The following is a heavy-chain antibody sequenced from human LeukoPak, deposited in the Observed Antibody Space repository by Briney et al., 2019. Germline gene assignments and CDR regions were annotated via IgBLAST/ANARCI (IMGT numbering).Heavy chain of an antibody. CDR3: ARGIDY. J-gene: IGHJ4*02. CDR1: GFPFSNYG. Sequence: PGGSLRLSCAPSGFPFSNYGMHWVRQAPGKGLEWVAFIRYDASNKYYADSVKGRFTISRDTSKNMVFLQMNSLRVEDTAVYYCARGIDYWGRGTLVTVSS. V-gene: IGHV3-30*02. CDR2: IRYDASNK.